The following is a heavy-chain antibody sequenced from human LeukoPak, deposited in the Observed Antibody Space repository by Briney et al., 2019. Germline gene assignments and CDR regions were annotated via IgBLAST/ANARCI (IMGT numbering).Heavy chain of an antibody. CDR3: ARDRGNSDPGDWFDS. J-gene: IGHJ5*01. CDR2: ISGSGSTV. CDR1: GFPFSDYY. V-gene: IGHV3-11*01. D-gene: IGHD4-23*01. Sequence: GGSLRLSCAASGFPFSDYYMSWIRQAPGKRVEWVSYISGSGSTVYYAASVRGRFTISRDNAKNSLFLQMNSLRAEDTAVYYCARDRGNSDPGDWFDSWGQGTLVTVSS.